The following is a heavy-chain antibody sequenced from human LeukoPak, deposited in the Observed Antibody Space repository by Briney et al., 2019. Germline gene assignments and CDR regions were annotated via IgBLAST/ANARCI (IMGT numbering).Heavy chain of an antibody. Sequence: GGSLRLSCAASGFNFSNYAMNWVRQAPGKGLECVSYISSSGDTIYYADSVKGRFTISRDNAKNSLYLQMNSLRDEDTAVYYCARDKVTIFGVVSENWFDPWGQGTLVTVSS. V-gene: IGHV3-48*02. J-gene: IGHJ5*02. CDR3: ARDKVTIFGVVSENWFDP. D-gene: IGHD3-3*01. CDR1: GFNFSNYA. CDR2: ISSSGDTI.